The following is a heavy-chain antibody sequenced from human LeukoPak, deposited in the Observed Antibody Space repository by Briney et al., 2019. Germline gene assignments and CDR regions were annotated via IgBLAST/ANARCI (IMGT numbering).Heavy chain of an antibody. D-gene: IGHD5-18*01. Sequence: GGSLRLSCVASGFTFSRDWMSWVRQAPGKGLEWVANIKEDGSAQYYADSVKGRFTISRDNTKNSLYLQMNSLRAEDTAVYYCARDSIVRGYTYGHDYWGQGTLVTVSS. V-gene: IGHV3-7*01. CDR2: IKEDGSAQ. CDR3: ARDSIVRGYTYGHDY. CDR1: GFTFSRDW. J-gene: IGHJ4*02.